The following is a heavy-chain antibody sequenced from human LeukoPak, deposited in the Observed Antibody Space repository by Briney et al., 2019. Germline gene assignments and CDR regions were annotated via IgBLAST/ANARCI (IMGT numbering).Heavy chain of an antibody. V-gene: IGHV4-59*01. CDR1: GGSISSYY. Sequence: KPSETLSLTCTVSGGSISSYYWSWIRQPPGKGLEWIGYIYYSGSTNYNPSLKSRVTISVDTSKNQFSLKLSSVTAADTAVYYYARSLRYMDVWGKGTTVTVSS. CDR3: ARSLRYMDV. J-gene: IGHJ6*03. CDR2: IYYSGST.